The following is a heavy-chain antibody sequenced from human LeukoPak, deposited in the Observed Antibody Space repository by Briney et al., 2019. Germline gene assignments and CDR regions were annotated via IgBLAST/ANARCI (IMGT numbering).Heavy chain of an antibody. CDR2: ISPNNGKT. D-gene: IGHD3-22*01. Sequence: ASVKVSCKASGYTFTTYGITWVRQAPGQGLEWMGWISPNNGKTNYVQKFQGRVTMTTDTSTSTAYMELRSLRSDDTAVYFCARNSYYSDSGGRLYYFDYWGQGTLVTVSS. CDR3: ARNSYYSDSGGRLYYFDY. J-gene: IGHJ4*02. CDR1: GYTFTTYG. V-gene: IGHV1-18*01.